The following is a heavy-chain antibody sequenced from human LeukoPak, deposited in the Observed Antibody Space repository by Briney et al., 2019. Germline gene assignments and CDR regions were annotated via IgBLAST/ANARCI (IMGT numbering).Heavy chain of an antibody. CDR1: GYTFTSYY. Sequence: ASVKVSCKASGYTFTSYYMHWVRQAPGQGLEWMGIINPSGGSTSYAQKFQGRVTMTRDMSTSTVYMELSSLRSEDTAVYYCARVGFPTYYYMDVWGKGTTVTVSS. J-gene: IGHJ6*03. V-gene: IGHV1-46*01. D-gene: IGHD3-10*01. CDR3: ARVGFPTYYYMDV. CDR2: INPSGGST.